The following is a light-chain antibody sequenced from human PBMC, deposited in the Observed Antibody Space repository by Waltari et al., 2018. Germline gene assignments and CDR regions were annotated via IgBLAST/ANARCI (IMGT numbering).Light chain of an antibody. CDR2: DAS. V-gene: IGKV3-20*01. CDR1: QSVSKY. Sequence: ETVLTQSPGTLSLSPGERATLSCRASQSVSKYLAWYQQKVGQPPRLLIYDASTRATGIPDRFIGSGFGTDFSLTISRLEPEDFAVYYCQKYGTLPATFGQGTKVEI. J-gene: IGKJ1*01. CDR3: QKYGTLPAT.